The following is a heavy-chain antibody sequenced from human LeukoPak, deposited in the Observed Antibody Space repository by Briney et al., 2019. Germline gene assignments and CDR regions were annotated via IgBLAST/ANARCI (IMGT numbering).Heavy chain of an antibody. Sequence: PSETLSLTCAVYGGSFRGSYWSWIRQPPGKGLEWIGEITHSGSTNYNPSLKSRVTISVDTSKNQFSLKLSSVTAADTAVYYCARVARGRSSWYRPGNYYYYYGMDVWGQGTTVTVSS. D-gene: IGHD6-13*01. V-gene: IGHV4-34*01. J-gene: IGHJ6*02. CDR2: ITHSGST. CDR1: GGSFRGSY. CDR3: ARVARGRSSWYRPGNYYYYYGMDV.